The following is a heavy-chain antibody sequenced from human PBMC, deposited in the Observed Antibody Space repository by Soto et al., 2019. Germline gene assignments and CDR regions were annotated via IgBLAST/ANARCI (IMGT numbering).Heavy chain of an antibody. CDR1: GFTFSNYG. J-gene: IGHJ4*02. V-gene: IGHV3-30*18. CDR2: ISNDGSKQ. Sequence: QVQVVESGGDAVQPGRSLRLSCAASGFTFSNYGMHWVRQAPGKGLEWVAVISNDGSKQYYGDSVKGRFTISRDNSKSTVYLQMNSLIAEDTAVYFCAKSTLYCTNGVCFVLDYWGQGTLVTVSS. CDR3: AKSTLYCTNGVCFVLDY. D-gene: IGHD2-8*01.